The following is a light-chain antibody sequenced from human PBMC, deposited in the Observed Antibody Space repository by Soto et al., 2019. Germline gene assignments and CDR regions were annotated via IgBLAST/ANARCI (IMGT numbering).Light chain of an antibody. Sequence: DIQMTQSPSSLSASVGDRVTVTCRASQSIDTYLNWYQQRPGQAPKLLIYVASTLQSGVPSRFSGSGSGTHFTLTISSLQPEDFATYYCQQNQDIPPTFGQGTRLERK. CDR3: QQNQDIPPT. J-gene: IGKJ1*01. CDR1: QSIDTY. V-gene: IGKV1-39*01. CDR2: VAS.